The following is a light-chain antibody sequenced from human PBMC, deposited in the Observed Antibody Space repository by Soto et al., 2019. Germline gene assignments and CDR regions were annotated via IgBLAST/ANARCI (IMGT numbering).Light chain of an antibody. J-gene: IGKJ5*01. CDR2: GAS. CDR1: QSVTSNN. V-gene: IGKV3-20*01. CDR3: QQYGSSPLT. Sequence: EIALTQSPGTLSLSPGERATLSCRASQSVTSNNLAWYQQKPGQAPRLLIYGASSRATGIPDRFSDSGSGTDFSLTISRLEPEDFAVYYCQQYGSSPLTFGQGTRLEIK.